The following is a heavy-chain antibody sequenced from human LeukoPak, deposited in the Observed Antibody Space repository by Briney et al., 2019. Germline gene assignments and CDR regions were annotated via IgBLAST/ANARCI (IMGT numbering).Heavy chain of an antibody. CDR1: GGSISTYY. D-gene: IGHD3-3*01. J-gene: IGHJ3*02. V-gene: IGHV4-4*09. CDR2: IYTTGTS. CDR3: ARLSAAVRLGAFDI. Sequence: SETLSLTCAVSGGSISTYYWSWIRQPPGKGLEWIGYIYTTGTSNQNPSLKSRVTISMDTSKNQYSLRLSSVTAADTAVYYCARLSAAVRLGAFDIWGQGTTVTVSS.